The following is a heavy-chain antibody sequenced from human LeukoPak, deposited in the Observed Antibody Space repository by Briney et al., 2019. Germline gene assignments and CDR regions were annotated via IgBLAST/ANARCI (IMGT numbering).Heavy chain of an antibody. CDR1: GFTFSSYS. Sequence: PGGSLRLSCAASGFTFSSYSMNWVRQAPGKGLEWVSSISSSGSYIYYADSVKGRFTISRDNAKNSLYLQMNSLRVEDTAVCYCARDRSDGYNKNDYWGQGTLVTVSS. J-gene: IGHJ4*02. D-gene: IGHD5-24*01. CDR3: ARDRSDGYNKNDY. V-gene: IGHV3-21*01. CDR2: ISSSGSYI.